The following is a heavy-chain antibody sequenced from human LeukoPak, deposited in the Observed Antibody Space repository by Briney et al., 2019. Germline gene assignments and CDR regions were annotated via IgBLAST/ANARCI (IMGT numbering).Heavy chain of an antibody. V-gene: IGHV3-23*01. CDR3: AKASAMIVVVSKHFDY. J-gene: IGHJ4*02. CDR2: ISGSGGST. Sequence: GGSLRLSCAASGFTFSSYAMSWVRQVPGKGLEWVSAISGSGGSTYYADSVKGRFTISRDNSKNTLYLQMNSLRAEDTAVYYCAKASAMIVVVSKHFDYWGQGTLVTVSS. D-gene: IGHD3-22*01. CDR1: GFTFSSYA.